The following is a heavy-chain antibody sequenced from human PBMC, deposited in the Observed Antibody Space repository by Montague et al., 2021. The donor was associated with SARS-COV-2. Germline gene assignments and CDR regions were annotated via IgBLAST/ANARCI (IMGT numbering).Heavy chain of an antibody. Sequence: TLSLTCTVSDGSITSDNYYWSWIRQPAGKGLEWIGRIFTSGNTDYNPSLTGRVTMSLDTSENQFSLKLNSVTAADTAIYYCAGVRFNAWHYFDYWGPGILVTVSS. V-gene: IGHV4-61*02. D-gene: IGHD3-16*01. CDR2: IFTSGNT. CDR1: DGSITSDNYY. J-gene: IGHJ4*02. CDR3: AGVRFNAWHYFDY.